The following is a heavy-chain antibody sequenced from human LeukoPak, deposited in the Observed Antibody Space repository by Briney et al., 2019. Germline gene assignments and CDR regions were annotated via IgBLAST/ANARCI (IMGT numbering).Heavy chain of an antibody. CDR2: ISYDGSNK. V-gene: IGHV3-30*18. Sequence: GGSLRLSCAASGFTFSSYGMHWVRQAPGKGLEWVAVISYDGSNKYYADSVKGRFTISRDNSKNTLYLQMNTLRAEDTAVYYCAKDLVSGCPDSWGQGTLVTVSS. D-gene: IGHD6-19*01. CDR3: AKDLVSGCPDS. CDR1: GFTFSSYG. J-gene: IGHJ4*02.